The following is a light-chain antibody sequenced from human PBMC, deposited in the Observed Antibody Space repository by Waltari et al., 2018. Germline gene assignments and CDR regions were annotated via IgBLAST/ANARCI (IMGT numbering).Light chain of an antibody. V-gene: IGKV1-12*01. CDR3: QEANSFPLT. J-gene: IGKJ4*01. CDR1: QVIRSW. Sequence: DIQMTQSPPSVSASVGDRVTITCRASQVIRSWLAWYQQKPGKAPKLLIYAASSLQGGVPSRFSGSGSGTEFTLTISSLQPEDVATYYCQEANSFPLTFGGGTKVEI. CDR2: AAS.